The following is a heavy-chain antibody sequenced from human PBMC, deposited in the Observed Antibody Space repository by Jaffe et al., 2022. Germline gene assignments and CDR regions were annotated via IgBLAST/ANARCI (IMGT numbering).Heavy chain of an antibody. CDR1: GFTFSSYS. D-gene: IGHD3-10*01. CDR2: ISSSSSTI. CDR3: ARDGPYYYGSGSYYNDYYYYMDV. Sequence: EVQLVESGGGLVQPGGSLRLSCAASGFTFSSYSMNWVRQAPGKGLEWVSYISSSSSTIYYADSVKGRFTISRDNAKNSLYLQMNSLRAEDTAVYYCARDGPYYYGSGSYYNDYYYYMDVWGKGTTVTVSS. V-gene: IGHV3-48*01. J-gene: IGHJ6*03.